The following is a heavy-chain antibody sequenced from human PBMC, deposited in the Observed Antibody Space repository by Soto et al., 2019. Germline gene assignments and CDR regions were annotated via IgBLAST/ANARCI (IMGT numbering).Heavy chain of an antibody. CDR1: GTTFDSFT. CDR3: AREDDTTGHYSWFDP. V-gene: IGHV1-69*13. Sequence: ASAKVSCKPSGTTFDSFTFAWVRQAPGQGLEWLGGFVPMFGSASIAQRFRGRVRITADASTGTGYMELSDLRSDDSAIYYCAREDDTTGHYSWFDPWGPGTRVTVSS. D-gene: IGHD3-9*01. J-gene: IGHJ5*02. CDR2: FVPMFGSA.